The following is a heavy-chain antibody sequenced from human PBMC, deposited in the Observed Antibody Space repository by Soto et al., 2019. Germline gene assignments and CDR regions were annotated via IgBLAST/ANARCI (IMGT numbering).Heavy chain of an antibody. CDR1: GYTCTSYY. D-gene: IGHD6-6*01. CDR3: ARGVEYSSSWSWFDP. CDR2: INPSGGST. J-gene: IGHJ5*02. Sequence: ASLKVSCNASGYTCTSYYMHWVLQAPGQGLEWMGIINPSGGSTSYAQKFQGRVTMTRDTSTSTVYMELSSLRSEDTAVYYCARGVEYSSSWSWFDPWGQGTLVTVSS. V-gene: IGHV1-46*01.